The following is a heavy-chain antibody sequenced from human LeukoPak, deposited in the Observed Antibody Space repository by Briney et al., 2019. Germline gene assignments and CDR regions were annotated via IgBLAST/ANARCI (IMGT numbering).Heavy chain of an antibody. Sequence: ASVKVSCKVSGYTLTELSLHWVRQAPGKGLEWMGGFDPEDGETIYAQKFQGRVTMTEDTSTDTAYMELSSLRSEDTAVYYCATESPSGYSYDFDYWGQGTLVTVSS. CDR2: FDPEDGET. CDR1: GYTLTELS. D-gene: IGHD5-18*01. J-gene: IGHJ4*02. CDR3: ATESPSGYSYDFDY. V-gene: IGHV1-24*01.